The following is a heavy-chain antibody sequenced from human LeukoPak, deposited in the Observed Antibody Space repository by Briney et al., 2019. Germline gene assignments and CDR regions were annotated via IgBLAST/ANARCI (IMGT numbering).Heavy chain of an antibody. V-gene: IGHV4-4*07. CDR1: GGSISSYY. D-gene: IGHD5-18*01. CDR3: ARHDLAAMAWDY. J-gene: IGHJ4*02. CDR2: IYTSGST. Sequence: SETLSLTCTVSGGSISSYYWTWIRQPAGKGLEWIGRIYTSGSTNYNPSLKSRVTMSVDTSKNQFSLRLISVTAADTAVYYCARHDLAAMAWDYWGQGTLVTVSP.